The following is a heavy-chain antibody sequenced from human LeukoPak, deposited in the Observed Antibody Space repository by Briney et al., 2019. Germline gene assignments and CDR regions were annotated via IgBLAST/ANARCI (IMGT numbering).Heavy chain of an antibody. CDR1: GFTFSSFG. J-gene: IGHJ4*02. Sequence: PGGSLRLSCAASGFTFSSFGMHWVRQAPDKGLEWAAIIWSDGSNKFYADSVKGRFTISRDNSKNTLYLQMNSLRAEDTAVYFCARGSNSGYSIDYWGQGTLVTVSS. CDR2: IWSDGSNK. CDR3: ARGSNSGYSIDY. D-gene: IGHD3-22*01. V-gene: IGHV3-33*01.